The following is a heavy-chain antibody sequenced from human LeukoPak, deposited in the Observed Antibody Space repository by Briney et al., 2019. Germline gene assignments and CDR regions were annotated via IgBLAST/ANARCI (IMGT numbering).Heavy chain of an antibody. V-gene: IGHV1-46*01. Sequence: ASVKVSCKASGYTFTSYYMHWVRQAPGQGLEWMGIINPSGGSTSYAQKFQGRVTMTRDMSTSTAYMELSSLRSEDTAVYYCARPIWGNYYGSGSYYSPLDYWGQGTLVTVSS. CDR1: GYTFTSYY. CDR3: ARPIWGNYYGSGSYYSPLDY. D-gene: IGHD3-10*01. J-gene: IGHJ4*02. CDR2: INPSGGST.